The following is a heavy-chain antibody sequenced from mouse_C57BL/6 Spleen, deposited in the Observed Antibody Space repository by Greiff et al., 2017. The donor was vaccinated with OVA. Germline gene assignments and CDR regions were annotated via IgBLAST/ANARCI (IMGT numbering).Heavy chain of an antibody. CDR2: IHPNSGST. V-gene: IGHV1-64*01. Sequence: QVQLQQPGAELVKPGASVKLSCKASGYTFTSYWMHWVKQRPGQGLEWIGMIHPNSGSTNYNEKFKSKATLTVDKSSSTAYMQLSSLTSEDSAVYYCASSHLTTVVPRFYAMDYWGQGTSVTVSS. CDR1: GYTFTSYW. J-gene: IGHJ4*01. CDR3: ASSHLTTVVPRFYAMDY. D-gene: IGHD1-1*01.